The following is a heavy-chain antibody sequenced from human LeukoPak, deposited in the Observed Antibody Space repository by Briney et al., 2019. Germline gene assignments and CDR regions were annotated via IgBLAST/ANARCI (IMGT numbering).Heavy chain of an antibody. J-gene: IGHJ3*02. CDR2: ISSSGSTI. CDR1: GFTFSDYY. Sequence: KSGGSLRLSCAASGFTFSDYYMSWIRQAPGKGLEWVSYISSSGSTIYYADSVKGRFTISRDNAKNSLYLQMNSLRAEDTAVYYCVQEGPRGLAFDIWGQGTKVTVSS. V-gene: IGHV3-11*01. CDR3: VQEGPRGLAFDI.